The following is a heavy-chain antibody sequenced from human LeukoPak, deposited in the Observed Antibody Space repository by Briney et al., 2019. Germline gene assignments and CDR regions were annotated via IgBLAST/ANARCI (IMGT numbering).Heavy chain of an antibody. Sequence: GGSLRLSCAASGFTFSSYGIHWVRQAPGKGLEWVAFIRYDGSNKYYADSVKGRFTISRDNSKNTLYLQMNSLRVEDAAAYYCAKPVVPAARLFDFWGQGTLVTVSS. CDR3: AKPVVPAARLFDF. D-gene: IGHD2-2*01. CDR2: IRYDGSNK. CDR1: GFTFSSYG. J-gene: IGHJ4*02. V-gene: IGHV3-30*02.